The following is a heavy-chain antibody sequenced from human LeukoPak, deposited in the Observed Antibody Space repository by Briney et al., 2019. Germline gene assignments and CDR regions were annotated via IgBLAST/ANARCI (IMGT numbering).Heavy chain of an antibody. D-gene: IGHD3-22*01. CDR3: ARNLHTYDSSGYQDYFDY. Sequence: GRSLRLSCAASGFTFSSYGMNWVRQAPGKGLEWVAVISYDGSNKYYADSVKGRFTISRDNAKNSLYLQMNSLRAEDTAVYYCARNLHTYDSSGYQDYFDYWGQGTLVTVSS. CDR2: ISYDGSNK. J-gene: IGHJ4*02. V-gene: IGHV3-30*03. CDR1: GFTFSSYG.